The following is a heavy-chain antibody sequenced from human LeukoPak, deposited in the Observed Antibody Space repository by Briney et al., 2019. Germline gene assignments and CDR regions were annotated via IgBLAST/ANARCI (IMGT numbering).Heavy chain of an antibody. CDR2: IYYSGST. CDR3: ARARPGNDGGNFDY. V-gene: IGHV4-59*01. J-gene: IGHJ4*02. Sequence: SGTLSLTCTVPGGSISSYSWSWIRQPPGKGLEWFGYIYYSGSTNYNPSLKSRVTISVDTSKNQFSLKLSSVTAADTAVYYCARARPGNDGGNFDYWGQGTLVTVSS. CDR1: GGSISSYS. D-gene: IGHD1-1*01.